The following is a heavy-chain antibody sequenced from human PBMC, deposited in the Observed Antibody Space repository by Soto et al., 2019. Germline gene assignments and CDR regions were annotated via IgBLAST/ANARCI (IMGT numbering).Heavy chain of an antibody. Sequence: QVKLVQSGAEVKKPGASVKVSCQASGYTFTSYGISWVRQAPGQGLEWMGWISAYNGNTNYAQKLQGRVTMTTDTSTSTAYMELRSLRSDDTAVYYCARDYPRWDNYYYYGMDVWGQGTTVTVSS. CDR2: ISAYNGNT. V-gene: IGHV1-18*04. CDR1: GYTFTSYG. D-gene: IGHD1-26*01. J-gene: IGHJ6*02. CDR3: ARDYPRWDNYYYYGMDV.